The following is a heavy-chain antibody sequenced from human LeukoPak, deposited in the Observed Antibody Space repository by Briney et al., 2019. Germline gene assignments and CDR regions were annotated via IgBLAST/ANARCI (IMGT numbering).Heavy chain of an antibody. V-gene: IGHV3-33*06. J-gene: IGHJ4*02. D-gene: IGHD2-2*01. CDR2: IWYDGSNK. CDR3: AKGQPRYCSSASCSQIDY. Sequence: GGSLRLSCAASGFTFSSYGMHWVRQAPGKGLEWVAVIWYDGSNKYYADSVKGRFTISRDNSKNTLYLQMNSLRAEDTAVYYCAKGQPRYCSSASCSQIDYWGQGTLVTVSS. CDR1: GFTFSSYG.